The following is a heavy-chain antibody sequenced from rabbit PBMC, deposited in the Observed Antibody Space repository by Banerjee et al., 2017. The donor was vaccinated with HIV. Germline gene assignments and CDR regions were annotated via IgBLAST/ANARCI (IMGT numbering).Heavy chain of an antibody. CDR1: GFDLSSYG. Sequence: QSLEESGGDLVKPGASLTLTCTASGFDLSSYGISWVRQAPGKGLEWIACIYTVHSSTYYASWAKGRFTISETSSTTVTLQMTSLTAADTATYFCARGTGDGGAGLNLWGPGTLVTVS. D-gene: IGHD2-1*01. CDR2: IYTVHSST. CDR3: ARGTGDGGAGLNL. J-gene: IGHJ4*01. V-gene: IGHV1S40*01.